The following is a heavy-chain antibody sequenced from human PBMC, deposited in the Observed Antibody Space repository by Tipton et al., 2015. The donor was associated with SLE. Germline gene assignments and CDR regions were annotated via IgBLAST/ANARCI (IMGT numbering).Heavy chain of an antibody. D-gene: IGHD4-17*01. CDR2: IIDGGTT. V-gene: IGHV3-23*01. CDR1: GFTFSTHS. Sequence: SLRLSCAASGFTFSTHSMSWVRQAPGKGLEWVSSIIDGGTTYYTDSVKGRFTTSRDNSKNTLYLQMNSLRAEDTAVYYCAKRPVTTATVYFDYWGQGSLVTVSS. CDR3: AKRPVTTATVYFDY. J-gene: IGHJ4*02.